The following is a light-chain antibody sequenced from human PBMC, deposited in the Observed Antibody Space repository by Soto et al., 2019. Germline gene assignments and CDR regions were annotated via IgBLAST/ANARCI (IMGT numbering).Light chain of an antibody. CDR3: QQISGNVLT. CDR2: AAS. J-gene: IGKJ4*01. CDR1: QSISSY. Sequence: DIQMTQSPSSLSASVGDRVTITCRASQSISSYLNWYQQKPGKAPKLLIYAASSLQGGVPSRFSGSGSGTDFTLTISSLQREDCAIYYRQQISGNVLTFGGGTKVEIK. V-gene: IGKV1-39*01.